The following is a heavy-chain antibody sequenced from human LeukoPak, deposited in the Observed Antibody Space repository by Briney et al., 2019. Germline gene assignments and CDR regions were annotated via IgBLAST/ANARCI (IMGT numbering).Heavy chain of an antibody. V-gene: IGHV4-59*08. J-gene: IGHJ4*02. D-gene: IGHD3-9*01. Sequence: SETLSLICSVSGGPINNYYWGWLRQSPGKGLEWIASVYYSGSTDYNPPLKSRVTISLDKSKNHFSLKLSSVTAADTAVYYCARSMTAYYVSCDYWSQGTLVTVSS. CDR1: GGPINNYY. CDR2: VYYSGST. CDR3: ARSMTAYYVSCDY.